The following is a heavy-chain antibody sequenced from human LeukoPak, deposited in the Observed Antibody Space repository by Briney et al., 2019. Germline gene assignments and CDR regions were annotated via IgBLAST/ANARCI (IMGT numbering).Heavy chain of an antibody. Sequence: GASVKVSCKASGFILSRYGITWVRQAPGQGLEWMGRIIPILGIANYAQKFQGRVTITADKSTSTAYMELSSLRSEDTAVYYCAQSGYGPLMGFDYWGQGTLVTVSS. CDR1: GFILSRYG. CDR3: AQSGYGPLMGFDY. CDR2: IIPILGIA. V-gene: IGHV1-69*04. D-gene: IGHD2-8*01. J-gene: IGHJ4*02.